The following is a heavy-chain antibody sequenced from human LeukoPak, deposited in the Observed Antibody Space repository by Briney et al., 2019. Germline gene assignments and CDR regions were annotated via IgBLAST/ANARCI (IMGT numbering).Heavy chain of an antibody. CDR1: GYTFIGYY. CDR3: VTKEYDSSGYHDY. Sequence: EASVKVSCKASGYTFIGYYMHWVRQAPGQGLEWMGIINPSGGSTSYAQKFQGRVTMTRDTSTSTVYMELSSLRSEDTAVYYCVTKEYDSSGYHDYWGQGTLVTVSS. J-gene: IGHJ4*02. CDR2: INPSGGST. V-gene: IGHV1-46*01. D-gene: IGHD3-22*01.